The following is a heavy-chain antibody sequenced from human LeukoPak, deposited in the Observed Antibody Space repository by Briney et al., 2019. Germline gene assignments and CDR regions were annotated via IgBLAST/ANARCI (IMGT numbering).Heavy chain of an antibody. D-gene: IGHD3-10*01. CDR2: INQDGSEK. V-gene: IGHV3-7*01. CDR3: AREPGIGYAFDF. Sequence: GGSLRLSCVVSGFTFTSSWMIWVRQAPEKGLEWVANINQDGSEKYYVDSVKGRFTISRDNAKNSLYLQMNSLRADDTAVYYCAREPGIGYAFDFWGQGTMVTVSS. J-gene: IGHJ3*01. CDR1: GFTFTSSW.